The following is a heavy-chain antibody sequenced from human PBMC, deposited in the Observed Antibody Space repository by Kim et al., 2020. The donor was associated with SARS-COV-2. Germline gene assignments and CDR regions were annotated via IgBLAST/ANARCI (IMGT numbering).Heavy chain of an antibody. J-gene: IGHJ6*02. V-gene: IGHV4-61*01. Sequence: SETLSLTCTVSGGSVSSGSYYWSWIRQPPGKGLEWIGYIYYSGSTNYNPSLKSRVTISVDTSKNQFSLKLSSVTAADTAVYYCARDVRGAAPYYYYYGMDVWGQGTTVTVSS. D-gene: IGHD3-10*02. CDR1: GGSVSSGSYY. CDR2: IYYSGST. CDR3: ARDVRGAAPYYYYYGMDV.